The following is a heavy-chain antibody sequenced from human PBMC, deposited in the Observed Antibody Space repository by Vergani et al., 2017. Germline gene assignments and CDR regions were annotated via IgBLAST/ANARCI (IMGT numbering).Heavy chain of an antibody. Sequence: QLQLQESGPGLVKPSETLSLPCTVSGGSISSGSYYWGWVRQPPGKGLEWIGTIYYSGTTHYKPSLKSRVTISVDTSKNQLSLKLSSVTAADTAVYYCWCGSGEDFDYWGQGTLVTVSS. CDR2: IYYSGTT. D-gene: IGHD3-10*01. J-gene: IGHJ4*02. CDR1: GGSISSGSYY. V-gene: IGHV4-39*01. CDR3: WCGSGEDFDY.